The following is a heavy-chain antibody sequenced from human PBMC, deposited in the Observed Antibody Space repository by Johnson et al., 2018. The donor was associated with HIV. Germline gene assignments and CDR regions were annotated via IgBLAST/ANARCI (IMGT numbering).Heavy chain of an antibody. D-gene: IGHD2-15*01. J-gene: IGHJ3*02. CDR1: GFTFDDYG. CDR3: ARDRGRGSEDAFDI. CDR2: INWHGGST. Sequence: VQLVESGGGVVRPGGSLRLACAASGFTFDDYGMNWVRQAPGKGLEWVSGINWHGGSTGYADSVKGRSTISRDNAKNSLYLQMSSLRAEDTALYYRARDRGRGSEDAFDIWGQGTMVTVSS. V-gene: IGHV3-20*04.